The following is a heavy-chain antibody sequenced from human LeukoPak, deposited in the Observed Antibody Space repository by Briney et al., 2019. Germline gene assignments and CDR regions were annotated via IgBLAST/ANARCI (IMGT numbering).Heavy chain of an antibody. CDR3: AREAIKDY. CDR1: GFTFSSHS. Sequence: PGGSLRLSCEVSGFTFSSHSMNWVRQAPGKGLEWVSYISSGSGTIYYADSVKGRFTNARDDAKNSLYLQMSSLRDEDTAVYYCAREAIKDYWGQGTLVTVSS. J-gene: IGHJ4*02. CDR2: ISSGSGTI. V-gene: IGHV3-48*02.